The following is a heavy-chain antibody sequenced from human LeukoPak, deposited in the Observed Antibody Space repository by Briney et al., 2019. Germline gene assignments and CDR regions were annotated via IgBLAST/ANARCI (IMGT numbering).Heavy chain of an antibody. V-gene: IGHV3-23*01. D-gene: IGHD6-19*01. CDR2: ISGSGGII. CDR1: GFAFGSYA. J-gene: IGHJ4*02. CDR3: AKTTAGHSSGRYPGWPVDY. Sequence: GGSLRLSYAASGFAFGSYAMAWVRQAPGKGLEWVSHISGSGGIIYYTDSVKGRFTISRDNSKNTLYPQMDSLRAEDTAVYYCAKTTAGHSSGRYPGWPVDYWGQGTLVTVSS.